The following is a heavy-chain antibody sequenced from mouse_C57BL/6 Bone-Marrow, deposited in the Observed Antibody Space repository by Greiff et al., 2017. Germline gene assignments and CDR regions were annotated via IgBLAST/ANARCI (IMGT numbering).Heavy chain of an antibody. V-gene: IGHV1-55*01. D-gene: IGHD4-1*01. CDR2: LYPTSGST. CDR1: GYTFTSYW. Sequence: QVQLQQPGAELVKPGASVKMSCKASGYTFTSYWITWAKQRPGQGLEWIGDLYPTSGSTNYNEKFKSKAILTVDTSSNTAYMQLSSLTSEDSAVFYCARSGPLGRSFDYWGQGTTLTVSS. CDR3: ARSGPLGRSFDY. J-gene: IGHJ2*01.